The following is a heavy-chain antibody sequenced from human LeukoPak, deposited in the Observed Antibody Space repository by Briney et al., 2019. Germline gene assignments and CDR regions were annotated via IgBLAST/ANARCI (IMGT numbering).Heavy chain of an antibody. J-gene: IGHJ4*02. Sequence: PGGSLRLSCAASGFTFSSYGMHWVRQAPGKGLEWVAVISYDGSNKYYADSVKGRFTISRDNSKNTLYLQMNSLRAEDTAVYYCAKDLDTAVVNSFDYWGQGTLVTVSS. CDR3: AKDLDTAVVNSFDY. V-gene: IGHV3-30*18. D-gene: IGHD5-18*01. CDR1: GFTFSSYG. CDR2: ISYDGSNK.